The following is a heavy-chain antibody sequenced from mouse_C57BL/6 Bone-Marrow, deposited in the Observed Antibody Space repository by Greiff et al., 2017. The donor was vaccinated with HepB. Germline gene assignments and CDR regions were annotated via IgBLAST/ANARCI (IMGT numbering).Heavy chain of an antibody. V-gene: IGHV5-12*01. D-gene: IGHD1-1*01. CDR1: GFTFSDYY. CDR3: ARQAVARMDY. J-gene: IGHJ4*01. CDR2: ISNGGGST. Sequence: EVKLVESGGGLVQPGGSLKLSCAASGFTFSDYYMYWVRQTPEKRLEWVAYISNGGGSTYYPDTVNGRFTISRDNAKNTLYLQMSRLKSEDTAMYYCARQAVARMDYWGQGTSVTVSS.